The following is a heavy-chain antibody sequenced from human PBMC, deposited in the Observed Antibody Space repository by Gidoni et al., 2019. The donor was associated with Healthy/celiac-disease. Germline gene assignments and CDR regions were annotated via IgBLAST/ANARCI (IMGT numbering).Heavy chain of an antibody. CDR3: ARGKQLVHPTSYYYYYGMDV. V-gene: IGHV1-69*08. J-gene: IGHJ6*02. Sequence: QVQLVQSGAAVKQPGSSVKVSCKASGGTFSSYTISWVRQAPGQWLEWMGRIIPILGRANYAQKFQGRVTITADKSTSTAYMELSSLRSEDTAVYYCARGKQLVHPTSYYYYYGMDVWGQGTTVTVSS. CDR2: IIPILGRA. D-gene: IGHD6-6*01. CDR1: GGTFSSYT.